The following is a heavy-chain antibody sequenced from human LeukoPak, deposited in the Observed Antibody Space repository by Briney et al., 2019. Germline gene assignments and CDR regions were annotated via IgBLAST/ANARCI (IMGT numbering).Heavy chain of an antibody. Sequence: GGSLRLSCAASGLTFSSHWMHWVRQVPGKGLLWVSRINSDGSATIYADSVRGRFTISRDNAKNTLYLQMSGLRVEDTAVYHCASDSPYYGMDVWGQGTTVTVSS. V-gene: IGHV3-74*01. J-gene: IGHJ6*02. CDR1: GLTFSSHW. CDR2: INSDGSAT. CDR3: ASDSPYYGMDV.